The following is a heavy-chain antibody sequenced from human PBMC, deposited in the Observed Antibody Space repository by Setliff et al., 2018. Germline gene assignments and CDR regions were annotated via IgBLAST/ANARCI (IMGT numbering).Heavy chain of an antibody. CDR2: MNPNSGNT. Sequence: ASVKVSCKASGYTFTSDEINWVRQATGQGLEWMGWMNPNSGNTGYAQKFQGRVTMTRNTSMSTAYMELSSLRSEDTAIYYCVRGGRAMGYCSGGTCLENAFDIWGRGTMVTVSS. V-gene: IGHV1-8*02. CDR3: VRGGRAMGYCSGGTCLENAFDI. D-gene: IGHD2-15*01. CDR1: GYTFTSDE. J-gene: IGHJ3*02.